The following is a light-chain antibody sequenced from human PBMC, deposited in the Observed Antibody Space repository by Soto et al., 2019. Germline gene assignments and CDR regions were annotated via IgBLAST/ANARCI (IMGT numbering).Light chain of an antibody. CDR3: QSYDSSLRGSV. Sequence: QSVLTQPPSVSGAPGQRVTISCTGSSSNIGAGYDVHWYQQLPGTAPKLLIYGNSNRPSGVPDRFSVSKSGTSASLAITGLQAEDEADYYCQSYDSSLRGSVFGTGTKQTVL. CDR1: SSNIGAGYD. J-gene: IGLJ1*01. CDR2: GNS. V-gene: IGLV1-40*01.